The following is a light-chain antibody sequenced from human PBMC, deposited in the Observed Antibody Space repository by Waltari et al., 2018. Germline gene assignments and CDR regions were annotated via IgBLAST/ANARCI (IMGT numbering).Light chain of an antibody. CDR1: QSVSRT. J-gene: IGKJ1*01. CDR2: GAS. Sequence: EIALPQSPGMLLLAPGERSTLSCRASQSVSRTLAWYQQKPGQAPRLLIYGASTRATGIPDRFSGGGSGTDFSLTISRLEPEDFAVYYCQHYVRLPATFGQGTKVEIK. CDR3: QHYVRLPAT. V-gene: IGKV3-20*01.